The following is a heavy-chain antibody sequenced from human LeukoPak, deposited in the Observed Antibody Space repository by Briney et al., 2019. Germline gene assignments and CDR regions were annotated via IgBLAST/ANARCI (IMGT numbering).Heavy chain of an antibody. D-gene: IGHD5-18*01. CDR2: ISSTSNYI. Sequence: GGSLRLSCAASGFTFSTYSMNWVRQAPGKGLEWVSSISSTSNYIYYADSVKGRFTISRDNAKTSLYLQMNSLRAEDTAVYYCARDDRYSYGYSQSGHFDYWGQGILVTVSS. CDR3: ARDDRYSYGYSQSGHFDY. CDR1: GFTFSTYS. J-gene: IGHJ4*02. V-gene: IGHV3-21*01.